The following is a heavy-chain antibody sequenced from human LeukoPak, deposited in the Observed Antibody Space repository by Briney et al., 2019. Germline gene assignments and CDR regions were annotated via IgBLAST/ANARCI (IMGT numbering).Heavy chain of an antibody. CDR3: ARWDSSGYYFDY. J-gene: IGHJ4*02. V-gene: IGHV1-69*04. D-gene: IGHD3-22*01. CDR1: GGTFSSYA. Sequence: SVKVSCKASGGTFSSYAISWVRQAPGQGLEGMGRIIPILGIANYAQKFQGRVAITADKSTSTAYMELSSLRSEDTAVYYCARWDSSGYYFDYWGQGTLVTVSS. CDR2: IIPILGIA.